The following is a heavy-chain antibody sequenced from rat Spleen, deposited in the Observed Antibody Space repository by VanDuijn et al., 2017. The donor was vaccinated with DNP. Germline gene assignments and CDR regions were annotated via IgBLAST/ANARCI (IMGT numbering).Heavy chain of an antibody. V-gene: IGHV2-6*01. Sequence: QVQLKESGPGLVQPSQTLSLTCTVSGFSLTTHTVSWVRQPPGKGLEWIAAMSSGGNTYYNSALKSRLSISRDTSKSQVFLKMNSLQTEDTAMYFCARWGDYWGQGVMVTVSS. J-gene: IGHJ2*01. CDR2: MSSGGNT. CDR1: GFSLTTHT. CDR3: ARWGDY.